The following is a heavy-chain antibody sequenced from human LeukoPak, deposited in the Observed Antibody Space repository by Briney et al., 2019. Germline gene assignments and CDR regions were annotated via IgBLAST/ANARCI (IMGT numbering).Heavy chain of an antibody. Sequence: ASVKVSCKASGYTFTGYYMHWVRQAPGQGLEWMGWINPNSGGTNYAQKFQGWVTMTRDTSISTAYMELSRLRSDDTAVHYCAREHYYDSSGYKDYYYYGMDVWGQGTTVTVSS. D-gene: IGHD3-22*01. CDR2: INPNSGGT. J-gene: IGHJ6*02. V-gene: IGHV1-2*04. CDR1: GYTFTGYY. CDR3: AREHYYDSSGYKDYYYYGMDV.